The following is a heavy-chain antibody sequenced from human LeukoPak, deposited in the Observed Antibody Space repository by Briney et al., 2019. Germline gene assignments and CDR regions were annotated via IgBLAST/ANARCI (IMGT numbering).Heavy chain of an antibody. CDR3: AREVVAGDDALDM. D-gene: IGHD2-15*01. V-gene: IGHV6-1*01. CDR2: TYYRSKWYN. Sequence: SQTLSLTCAISGDSVSSNSAAWNWIRQSPSRGLEWLGRTYYRSKWYNDYALSVESRITINPDTSKNQFYLQLNSVTPEDTAVYYCAREVVAGDDALDMWGQGTMVTVSS. J-gene: IGHJ3*02. CDR1: GDSVSSNSAA.